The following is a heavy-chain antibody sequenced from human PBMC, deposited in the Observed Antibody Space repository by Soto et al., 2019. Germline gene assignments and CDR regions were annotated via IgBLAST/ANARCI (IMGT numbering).Heavy chain of an antibody. CDR2: ISGSGGST. CDR3: AKEPYYYDSSGYPFDY. V-gene: IGHV3-23*01. D-gene: IGHD3-22*01. CDR1: GFTFSSYA. Sequence: PGGSLRLSCAASGFTFSSYAMSWVRQAPGKGLEWVSAISGSGGSTYYADSVKGRFTISRDNSKNTLYLQMNSLRAEDTAVYYCAKEPYYYDSSGYPFDYWGQGTLVTVSS. J-gene: IGHJ4*02.